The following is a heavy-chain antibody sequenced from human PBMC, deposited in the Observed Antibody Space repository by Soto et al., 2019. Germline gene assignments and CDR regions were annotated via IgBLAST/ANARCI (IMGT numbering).Heavy chain of an antibody. CDR2: IQTDGSST. J-gene: IGHJ5*01. V-gene: IGHV3-74*01. CDR3: ARDQDTFGQAVFDS. Sequence: GGSQRLYFEASGFTLISRRMQVARQVPGKGLVWVSRIQTDGSSTTYADSVKGRFTISRDNAKNTLYLQMNSLRVEDTAMYYCARDQDTFGQAVFDSWG. CDR1: GFTLISRR. D-gene: IGHD3-16*01.